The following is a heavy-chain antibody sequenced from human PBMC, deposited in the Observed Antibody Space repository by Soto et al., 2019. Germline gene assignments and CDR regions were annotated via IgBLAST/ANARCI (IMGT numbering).Heavy chain of an antibody. CDR3: ARDHLVTIYGTATTEIYTLSQH. D-gene: IGHD3-3*01. Sequence: HPGGSLRLSGAASGFTFSSYSVNWVRQAPGKGLEWVSYISSSSSTIYYADSVKGRFTISIGNAKNSLYLQMNSLRAEDTALYYCARDHLVTIYGTATTEIYTLSQH. V-gene: IGHV3-48*01. CDR2: ISSSSSTI. J-gene: IGHJ1*01. CDR1: GFTFSSYS.